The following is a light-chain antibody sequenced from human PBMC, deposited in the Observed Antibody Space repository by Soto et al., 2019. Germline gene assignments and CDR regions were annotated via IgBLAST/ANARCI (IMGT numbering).Light chain of an antibody. V-gene: IGKV1-33*01. CDR2: DAS. Sequence: DIQMTQSPSSLSASVGDRVTITCQASPDISNYLNWYQQKPGKAPKLLIYDASTLETGVPSRFSGSGSGTDFTFTINSLQPEDIATYYCQQYVSLPLTFGGGTTVEIK. CDR3: QQYVSLPLT. CDR1: PDISNY. J-gene: IGKJ4*01.